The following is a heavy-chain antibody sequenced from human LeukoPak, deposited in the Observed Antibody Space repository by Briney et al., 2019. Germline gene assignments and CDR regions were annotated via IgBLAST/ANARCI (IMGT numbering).Heavy chain of an antibody. Sequence: PSETLSLTCAVYGGSFSSYYWSWIRQPPGKGLEWIGEINHSGSTNYNPSLKSRVTISVDTSKNQFALKLSSVTAADTAVYYCARVLGYSSSWYEDYWGQGTLVTVSS. CDR1: GGSFSSYY. J-gene: IGHJ4*02. CDR2: INHSGST. D-gene: IGHD6-13*01. CDR3: ARVLGYSSSWYEDY. V-gene: IGHV4-34*01.